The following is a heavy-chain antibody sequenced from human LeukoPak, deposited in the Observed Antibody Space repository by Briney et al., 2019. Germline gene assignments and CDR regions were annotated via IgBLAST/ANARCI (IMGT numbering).Heavy chain of an antibody. D-gene: IGHD1-26*01. J-gene: IGHJ4*02. CDR3: AREPRRGGSVDY. CDR1: EFSVGSNY. V-gene: IGHV3-66*02. Sequence: SGGSLRLSCAASEFSVGSNYMTWVRQAPGKGLEWVSLIYSGGSTYYADSVKGRFTISRDNSKNTLYLQMNSLRAEDTAVYYCAREPRRGGSVDYWGQGTLVTVSS. CDR2: IYSGGST.